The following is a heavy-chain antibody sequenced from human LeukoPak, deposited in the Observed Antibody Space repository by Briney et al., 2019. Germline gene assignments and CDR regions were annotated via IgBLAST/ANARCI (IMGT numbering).Heavy chain of an antibody. V-gene: IGHV3-66*01. CDR1: GFTVSSNY. J-gene: IGHJ6*02. CDR3: ARDGRGDYYYGMDV. Sequence: PGGSLRLSCAASGFTVSSNYMSWVRQAPGKGLEWVSVIYSGGSTYYADSVKGRFTISRDNSKNTLYLQMNSLRAEDTAVYYCARDGRGDYYYGMDVWGQGTTVTVSS. CDR2: IYSGGST. D-gene: IGHD3-10*01.